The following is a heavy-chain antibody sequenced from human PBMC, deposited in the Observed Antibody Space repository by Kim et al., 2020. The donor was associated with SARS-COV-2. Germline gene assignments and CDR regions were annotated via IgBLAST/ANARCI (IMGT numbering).Heavy chain of an antibody. V-gene: IGHV3-30*04. Sequence: GGSLRLSCAASGFTFSSYAMHWVRQAPGKGLEWVAVISYDGSNKYYADSVKGRFTISRDNSKNTLYPQMNSLRAEDTAVYYCARDVGSSMDVWGQGTTVT. CDR2: ISYDGSNK. CDR3: ARDVGSSMDV. D-gene: IGHD2-2*01. J-gene: IGHJ6*02. CDR1: GFTFSSYA.